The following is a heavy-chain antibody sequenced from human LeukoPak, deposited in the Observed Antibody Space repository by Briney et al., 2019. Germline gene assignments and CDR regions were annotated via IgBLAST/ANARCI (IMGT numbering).Heavy chain of an antibody. J-gene: IGHJ4*02. Sequence: SETLSLTCTVSGGSISSSSYYWGWIRQPPGKGLEWIVSIYYSGSTYYNPSLKSRVTISVDTSKNQFSPKLSSVTAADPAVYYCARRAHSSGWTYYFDYWGQGTLVTVSS. V-gene: IGHV4-39*01. CDR2: IYYSGST. D-gene: IGHD6-19*01. CDR1: GGSISSSSYY. CDR3: ARRAHSSGWTYYFDY.